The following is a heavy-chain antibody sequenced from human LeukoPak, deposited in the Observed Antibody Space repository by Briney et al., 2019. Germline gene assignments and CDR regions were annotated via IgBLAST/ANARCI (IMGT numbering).Heavy chain of an antibody. Sequence: PSETLSLTCTVSGGSISSYYWSWIRQPPGKGLEWIGYIYYSGSTNYNPSLKSRVTISVDTSKNQFSLKLSSVTAADTAVYYCAGTDSSGWPHDAFDIWGQGTMVTVSS. CDR1: GGSISSYY. CDR2: IYYSGST. V-gene: IGHV4-59*01. D-gene: IGHD6-19*01. CDR3: AGTDSSGWPHDAFDI. J-gene: IGHJ3*02.